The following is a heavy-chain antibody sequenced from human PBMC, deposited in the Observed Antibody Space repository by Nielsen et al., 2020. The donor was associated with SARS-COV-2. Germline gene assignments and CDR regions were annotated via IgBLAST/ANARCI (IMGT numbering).Heavy chain of an antibody. D-gene: IGHD6-19*01. Sequence: GGSLRLSCAASEFTFDDYAMHWVRQAPGKGLEWVSGISWNSGSIGYADSVKGRFTISRDNAKNSLYLQMNSLRAEDTALYYCAKDSGSGMDYWGQGTLVTVSS. CDR2: ISWNSGSI. V-gene: IGHV3-9*01. J-gene: IGHJ4*02. CDR1: EFTFDDYA. CDR3: AKDSGSGMDY.